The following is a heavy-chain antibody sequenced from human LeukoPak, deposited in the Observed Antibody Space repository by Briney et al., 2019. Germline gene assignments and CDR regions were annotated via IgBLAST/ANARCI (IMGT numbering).Heavy chain of an antibody. V-gene: IGHV1-46*01. J-gene: IGHJ4*02. CDR2: INPSGGGT. CDR1: GGTFSSYA. D-gene: IGHD3-10*01. CDR3: ARDLGGEITIGFDY. Sequence: GASVKVSCKASGGTFSSYAISWVRQAPGQGLEWMGIINPSGGGTKNAQKFQGRVTMTRDMSTSTVYMELSSLRSEDTAVYYCARDLGGEITIGFDYWGQGTLVTVSS.